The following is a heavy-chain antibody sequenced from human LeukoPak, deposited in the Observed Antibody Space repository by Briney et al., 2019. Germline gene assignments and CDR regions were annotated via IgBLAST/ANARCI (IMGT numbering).Heavy chain of an antibody. Sequence: SETLSLTCTVSGGSISSYYWSWIRQPAGKGLEWIGSIYYSGSTYYNPSLKSRVTISVDTSKNQFSLKLSSVTAADTAVYYCATQGPMGGFDCSSTSCYNWFDPWGQGTLVTVSS. V-gene: IGHV4-59*05. CDR3: ATQGPMGGFDCSSTSCYNWFDP. CDR2: IYYSGST. CDR1: GGSISSYY. J-gene: IGHJ5*02. D-gene: IGHD2-2*01.